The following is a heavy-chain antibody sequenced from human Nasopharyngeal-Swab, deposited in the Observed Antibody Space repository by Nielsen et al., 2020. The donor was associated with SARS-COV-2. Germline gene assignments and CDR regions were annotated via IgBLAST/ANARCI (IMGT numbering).Heavy chain of an antibody. CDR2: FDPEDGET. CDR3: ATDRRVTLSHYFDY. Sequence: ASVKVSCKVSGYTLTELSMHWVRQAPGKGLEWVGGFDPEDGETIYAQKFQGRVTMTEDTSTDTAYMELSSLRSEDTAVYYCATDRRVTLSHYFDYWGQGTLVPSPQ. J-gene: IGHJ4*02. D-gene: IGHD3-10*01. V-gene: IGHV1-24*01. CDR1: GYTLTELS.